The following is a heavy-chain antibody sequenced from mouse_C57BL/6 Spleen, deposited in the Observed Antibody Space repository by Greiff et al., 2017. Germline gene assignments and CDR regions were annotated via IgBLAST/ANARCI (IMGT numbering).Heavy chain of an antibody. Sequence: VQLQQSGPELVRPGVSVQISCKGSGYTFTDSAMHWVKQSHAKSLEWIGVISTYYGDASYNQKFKDKATMTVDKSSSTAYMELARLTSEDSAVYYCARGFPHDYGSSSYAMDNWGQGTSVTVSS. CDR1: GYTFTDSA. V-gene: IGHV1-67*01. D-gene: IGHD1-1*01. CDR2: ISTYYGDA. J-gene: IGHJ4*01. CDR3: ARGFPHDYGSSSYAMDN.